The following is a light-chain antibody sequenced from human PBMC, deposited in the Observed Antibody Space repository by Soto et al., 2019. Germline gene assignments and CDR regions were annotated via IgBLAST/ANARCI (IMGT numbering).Light chain of an antibody. J-gene: IGKJ5*01. V-gene: IGKV3D-15*01. CDR2: GAS. CDR3: QQYNNCPPLT. Sequence: EIVMTQSPATLSVSPGERATISCRASQSVSSNLAWYQQKPGQAPRLLIYGASTRDTGIPARFSGSGSGTEFTITISSLQSEDFAVNYCQQYNNCPPLTFGQGTRVEIK. CDR1: QSVSSN.